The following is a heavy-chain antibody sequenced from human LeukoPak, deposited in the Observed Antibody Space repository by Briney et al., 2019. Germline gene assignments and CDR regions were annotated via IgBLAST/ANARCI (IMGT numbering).Heavy chain of an antibody. CDR3: ARRMSPGGWFGP. V-gene: IGHV4-59*08. J-gene: IGHJ5*02. D-gene: IGHD4-23*01. Sequence: SETLSLTCTVSGGAITAYYWSWLRQPPGKGLEWIGYIYYSGITNYNPSLKSRVIMSVGTSKNHFYLKLSSVTAADTAVYFCARRMSPGGWFGPWGQGTLVSVSS. CDR1: GGAITAYY. CDR2: IYYSGIT.